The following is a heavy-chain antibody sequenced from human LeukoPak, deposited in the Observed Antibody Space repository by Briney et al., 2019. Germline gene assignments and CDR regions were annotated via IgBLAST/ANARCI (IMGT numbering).Heavy chain of an antibody. CDR2: IYYSGST. J-gene: IGHJ4*02. CDR1: GGSISSYY. D-gene: IGHD3-10*01. V-gene: IGHV4-39*07. CDR3: ARGRITMVRGAGGIDY. Sequence: SETLSLTCTVSGGSISSYYWSWIRQPPGKWLEWIGSIYYSGSTYYNPSLKSRVTISVVTSKNQFSLKLSSVTAADTAVYYCARGRITMVRGAGGIDYWGQGTLVTVSS.